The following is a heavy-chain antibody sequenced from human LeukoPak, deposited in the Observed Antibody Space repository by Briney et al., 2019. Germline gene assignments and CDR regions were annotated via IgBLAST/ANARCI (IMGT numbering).Heavy chain of an antibody. V-gene: IGHV4-59*08. J-gene: IGHJ4*02. D-gene: IGHD3-22*01. CDR3: ARHGDYDDSRTPDFDS. CDR2: IYYSGST. Sequence: SETLSLTCSVSGGSISGYYWSWIRQPPGKGLEWIAYIYYSGSTKYNPSLKSRVTMSVDTSKNQFSLKVTSVTAADTAVYYCARHGDYDDSRTPDFDSWGQGTLVTVSS. CDR1: GGSISGYY.